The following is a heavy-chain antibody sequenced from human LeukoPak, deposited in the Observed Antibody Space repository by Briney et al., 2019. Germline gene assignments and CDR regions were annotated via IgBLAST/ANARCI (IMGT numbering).Heavy chain of an antibody. V-gene: IGHV1-18*01. CDR3: AREEAHYYYYYMDV. Sequence: ASVKVSCKASGYTFTSSGISWVRQAPGQGLEWMGWISAYNGNTNYAQKLQGRVTMTTDTSTSTAYMELRSLRSDDTAVYYCAREEAHYYYYYMDVWGKGTTVTVSS. CDR2: ISAYNGNT. CDR1: GYTFTSSG. J-gene: IGHJ6*03.